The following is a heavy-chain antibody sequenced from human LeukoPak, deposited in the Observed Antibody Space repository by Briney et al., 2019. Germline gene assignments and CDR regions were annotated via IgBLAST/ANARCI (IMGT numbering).Heavy chain of an antibody. D-gene: IGHD2-8*01. J-gene: IGHJ4*02. Sequence: GGSLRLSCAASGFIFSSYDMYWVRQAPGKGLEWVAVISNDGNNKQYADSVKGRFTISRDNSKNTLYLQMNSLRADDTAVYHCAKDGLMRFFDCWGQGTLVTVSS. CDR1: GFIFSSYD. CDR3: AKDGLMRFFDC. CDR2: ISNDGNNK. V-gene: IGHV3-30*18.